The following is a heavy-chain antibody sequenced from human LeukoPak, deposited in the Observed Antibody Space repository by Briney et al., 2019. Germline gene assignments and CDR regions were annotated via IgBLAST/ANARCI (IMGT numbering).Heavy chain of an antibody. CDR2: INPNSGGT. V-gene: IGHV1-2*02. CDR3: ARDRYIIVLTGTTGGFDY. D-gene: IGHD1-7*01. Sequence: GASVKVSCKASGYTFTGYYMHWVRQAPGQGLEWMGWINPNSGGTNYAQKFQGRVTMTRDTSISTAYMELSRLRSDDTAVYYCARDRYIIVLTGTTGGFDYWGQGTLVTVSS. J-gene: IGHJ4*02. CDR1: GYTFTGYY.